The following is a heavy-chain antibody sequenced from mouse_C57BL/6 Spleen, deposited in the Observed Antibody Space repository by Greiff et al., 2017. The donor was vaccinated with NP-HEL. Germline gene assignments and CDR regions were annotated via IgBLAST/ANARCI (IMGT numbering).Heavy chain of an antibody. CDR1: GYAFSSSW. J-gene: IGHJ2*01. D-gene: IGHD1-1*01. CDR3: ARDHYGSSYEYFDY. V-gene: IGHV1-82*01. Sequence: VQLQQSGPELVKPGASVKISCKASGYAFSSSWMNWVKQRPGKGLEWIGRIYPGDGDTNYNGKFKGKATLTADKSSSTAYMQLSSLTSEDSAVYFCARDHYGSSYEYFDYWGQGTTLTVSS. CDR2: IYPGDGDT.